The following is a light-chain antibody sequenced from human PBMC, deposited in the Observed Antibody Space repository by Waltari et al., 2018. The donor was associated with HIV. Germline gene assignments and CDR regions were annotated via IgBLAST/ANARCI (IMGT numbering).Light chain of an antibody. Sequence: ARAQPAAVSGSPGPSVTIYCEGINNNAVTWYPQHPGKVPRVIMFAVDRRASGISIRFFGYRSGDNAYFKISDLQSEDEADYFCCLFPGYDPPYVFGTGTRVTVL. CDR2: AVD. V-gene: IGLV2-23*02. J-gene: IGLJ1*01. CDR3: CLFPGYDPPYV. CDR1: NNNA.